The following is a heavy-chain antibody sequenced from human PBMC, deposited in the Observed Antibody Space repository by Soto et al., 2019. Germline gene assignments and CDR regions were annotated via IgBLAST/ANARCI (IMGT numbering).Heavy chain of an antibody. Sequence: SETLSLTCTVSGGSISSYYWSWIRQPPGTGLEWLGYIYYSGSTNYNPSLNIRVALSVDTSKNQFSRKLSSVPAADTAGYYCAREEGVGDSSRWYGVGVDYWGRGTLVTV. CDR1: GGSISSYY. CDR3: AREEGVGDSSRWYGVGVDY. D-gene: IGHD6-13*01. J-gene: IGHJ4*02. CDR2: IYYSGST. V-gene: IGHV4-59*01.